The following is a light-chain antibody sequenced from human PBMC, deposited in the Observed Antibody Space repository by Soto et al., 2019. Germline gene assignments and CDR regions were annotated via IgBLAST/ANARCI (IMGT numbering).Light chain of an antibody. J-gene: IGKJ1*01. CDR2: WAS. V-gene: IGKV4-1*01. Sequence: DIVMTQSPDSLAVSLGERATINCKSSQSLLYSSNNKNYLAWYQQKPGQPPKLLISWASTRETGVPDRFSGSGSGTDFTLTISSLQAEDVAFYHCQQFCATRPSFGQGTKVEIK. CDR1: QSLLYSSNNKNY. CDR3: QQFCATRPS.